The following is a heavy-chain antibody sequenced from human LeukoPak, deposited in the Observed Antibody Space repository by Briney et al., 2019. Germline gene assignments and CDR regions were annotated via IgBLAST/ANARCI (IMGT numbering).Heavy chain of an antibody. CDR1: GFTFSNYW. CDR3: VRVEGVLQYYYGMDV. J-gene: IGHJ6*02. CDR2: INSDGSST. V-gene: IGHV3-74*01. D-gene: IGHD1-1*01. Sequence: GGSLRLSCAASGFTFSNYWMHWVRQVPGQGLVWVSRINSDGSSTNYADSVKGRFTMSRDNAKNMVYLQMDSLRAEDTAVYYCVRVEGVLQYYYGMDVWGQGTTVTVS.